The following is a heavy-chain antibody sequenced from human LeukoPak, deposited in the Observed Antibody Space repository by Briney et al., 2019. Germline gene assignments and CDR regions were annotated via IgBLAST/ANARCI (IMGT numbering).Heavy chain of an antibody. V-gene: IGHV4-39*07. CDR2: IYYSGST. CDR1: GGSISSSSYY. J-gene: IGHJ4*02. Sequence: SETLSLTCTVSGGSISSSSYYWGWIRQPPGKGLEWIGSIYYSGSTNYNPSLKSRVTISVYTSKIQFSLKLSSMTAADTAVYYCARISPTSQMNNWGRGTLVTVSS. D-gene: IGHD1/OR15-1a*01. CDR3: ARISPTSQMNN.